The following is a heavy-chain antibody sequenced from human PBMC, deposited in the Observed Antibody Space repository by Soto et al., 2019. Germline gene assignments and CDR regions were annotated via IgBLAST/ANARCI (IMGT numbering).Heavy chain of an antibody. J-gene: IGHJ5*02. Sequence: PSETLSLTCTVSGGSISSYYWSWIRQPPGKGLEWIGYIYYSGSTNYNPSLKSRVTISVDTSKNQFSLKLSSVTAADTAVYYCAGCTGSSGWYNWFDPWGQGTLVTVSS. CDR1: GGSISSYY. CDR3: AGCTGSSGWYNWFDP. D-gene: IGHD6-19*01. V-gene: IGHV4-59*08. CDR2: IYYSGST.